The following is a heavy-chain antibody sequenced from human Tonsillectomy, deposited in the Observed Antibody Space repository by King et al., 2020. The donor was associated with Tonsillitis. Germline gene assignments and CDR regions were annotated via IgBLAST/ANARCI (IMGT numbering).Heavy chain of an antibody. CDR2: IKQDGSEK. D-gene: IGHD3/OR15-3a*01. CDR1: GFTFSSYW. V-gene: IGHV3-7*03. CDR3: ARGTSGLARSYYYYYMDV. Sequence: VQLVESGGGLVQPGGSLRLSCAASGFTFSSYWMTWVRQAPGKGLDWVANIKQDGSEKNYVDSLKGRFTISRDNAKNSLYLQMNSLRVEDTAVYYCARGTSGLARSYYYYYMDVWGKGTTVTVSS. J-gene: IGHJ6*03.